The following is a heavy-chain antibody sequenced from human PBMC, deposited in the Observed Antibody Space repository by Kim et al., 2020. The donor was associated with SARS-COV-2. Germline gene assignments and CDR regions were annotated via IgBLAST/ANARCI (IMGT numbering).Heavy chain of an antibody. CDR1: GFTFSNAW. D-gene: IGHD6-19*01. J-gene: IGHJ4*02. V-gene: IGHV3-15*01. CDR3: TTEWLPLVPFDY. CDR2: IKSKTDGGTT. Sequence: GGSLRLSCAASGFTFSNAWMSWVRQAPGKGLEWVGRIKSKTDGGTTDYAAPVKGRFTISRDDSKNTLYLQMNSLKTEDTAVYYCTTEWLPLVPFDYWGQGTLVTVSS.